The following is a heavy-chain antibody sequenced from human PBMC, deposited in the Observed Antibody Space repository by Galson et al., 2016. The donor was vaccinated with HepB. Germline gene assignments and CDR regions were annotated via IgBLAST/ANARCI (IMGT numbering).Heavy chain of an antibody. J-gene: IGHJ4*02. Sequence: SLRLSCAASGFVVSSTYMSWVRQAPGKGLEWVSAIYSGDGTDYADSVKGRFTISRDNSENTLYLQMLSLRAEDTAVYYCASEFPTYEILTLGYWGQGTLVTVSS. V-gene: IGHV3-53*01. CDR3: ASEFPTYEILTLGY. D-gene: IGHD3-9*01. CDR1: GFVVSSTY. CDR2: IYSGDGT.